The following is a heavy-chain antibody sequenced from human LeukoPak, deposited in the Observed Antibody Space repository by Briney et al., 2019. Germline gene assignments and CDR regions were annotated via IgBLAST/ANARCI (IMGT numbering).Heavy chain of an antibody. CDR2: ISAYNGNT. Sequence: ASVKVSCKASGYTFTSYGISWVRQAPGQGLEWMGWISAYNGNTNYAQKLQGRVTMTTDTSTSTAYMELRSLRSDDTAVYYCARGPYDILTGYYYIEFDYWGQGTLVTVSS. CDR1: GYTFTSYG. D-gene: IGHD3-9*01. J-gene: IGHJ4*02. V-gene: IGHV1-18*01. CDR3: ARGPYDILTGYYYIEFDY.